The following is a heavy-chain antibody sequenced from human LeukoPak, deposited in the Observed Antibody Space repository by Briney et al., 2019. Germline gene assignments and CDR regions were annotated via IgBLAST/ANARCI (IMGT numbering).Heavy chain of an antibody. J-gene: IGHJ2*01. V-gene: IGHV4-34*01. Sequence: SETLSLTCTVSGGSISSYFWSWIRQPPGKGLEWIGEINHSGRTNYNPSLKSRVNISVDTSDHQFTLKLSSVTAADTAVYYWARGGNRYWYFDLWGCGTLVTVSS. CDR1: GGSISSYF. CDR2: INHSGRT. CDR3: ARGGNRYWYFDL. D-gene: IGHD1-14*01.